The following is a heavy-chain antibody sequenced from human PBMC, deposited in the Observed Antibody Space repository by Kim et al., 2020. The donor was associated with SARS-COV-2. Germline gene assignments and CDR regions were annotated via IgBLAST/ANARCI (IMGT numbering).Heavy chain of an antibody. CDR2: ISSSSYI. CDR1: GFTFSSYS. D-gene: IGHD6-13*01. J-gene: IGHJ4*02. CDR3: AGPPPDSSSWYGPFDY. V-gene: IGHV3-21*01. Sequence: GGSLRLSCAASGFTFSSYSMNWVRQAPGKGLEWVSSISSSSYIYYADSVKGRFTISRDNAKNSLYLQMNSLRAEDTAVYYCAGPPPDSSSWYGPFDYWGQGTLVTVSS.